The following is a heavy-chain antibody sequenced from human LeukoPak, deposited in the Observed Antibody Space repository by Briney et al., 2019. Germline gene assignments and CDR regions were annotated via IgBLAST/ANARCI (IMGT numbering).Heavy chain of an antibody. J-gene: IGHJ4*02. D-gene: IGHD1-26*01. CDR1: GFTFSNYS. CDR2: ISSRSTYI. CDR3: ASRIVGTPDYFDY. V-gene: IGHV3-21*01. Sequence: GGSLRLSCAASGFTFSNYSMNWVRQAPGKGLEWVSSISSRSTYIYHADSVKGRFTISRDNAKNSLYLQLNSLRVEDTAVYYCASRIVGTPDYFDYWGQGTLVTVSS.